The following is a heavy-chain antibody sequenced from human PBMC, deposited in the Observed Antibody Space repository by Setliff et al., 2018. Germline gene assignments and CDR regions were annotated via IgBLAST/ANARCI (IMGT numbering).Heavy chain of an antibody. D-gene: IGHD3-9*01. Sequence: GGSLRLSCAASGFTFSSYSMNWVRQAPGKGLEWVSYISSSSTIYYADSVKGRFTISRDNAKNSLYLQMNSLRAEGTAVYYCAKGGNYDILTGYLSMDVWGQGTTVTVSS. CDR3: AKGGNYDILTGYLSMDV. CDR2: ISSSSTI. CDR1: GFTFSSYS. J-gene: IGHJ6*02. V-gene: IGHV3-48*04.